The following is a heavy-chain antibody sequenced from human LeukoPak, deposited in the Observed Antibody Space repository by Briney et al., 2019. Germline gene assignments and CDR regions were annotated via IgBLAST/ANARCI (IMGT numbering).Heavy chain of an antibody. D-gene: IGHD3-10*01. V-gene: IGHV4-4*02. CDR1: GGSISSSNW. CDR3: ARLTVRGGYYFDY. J-gene: IGHJ4*02. CDR2: IYHSGST. Sequence: SGTLSLTCAVSGGSISSSNWWSWVRQPPGKGLEWIGEIYHSGSTNYNPSFKSRVTISVDKSKNQFSLKLSSVTAADTAVYYCARLTVRGGYYFDYWGQGTLVTVSS.